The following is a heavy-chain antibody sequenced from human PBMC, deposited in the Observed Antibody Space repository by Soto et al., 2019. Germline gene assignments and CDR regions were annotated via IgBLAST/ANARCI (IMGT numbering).Heavy chain of an antibody. Sequence: ASVKVSCKASGYGFTTFDINWVRQAAGQGLEWMGWVNPKSGNTDYAQKVRGRVTMTSNTSISTAYMQLSALTSEDTAVYYCARPYCDATSCYTDWFDPWGQGTLVTGSS. D-gene: IGHD2-2*02. CDR1: GYGFTTFD. CDR2: VNPKSGNT. V-gene: IGHV1-8*01. CDR3: ARPYCDATSCYTDWFDP. J-gene: IGHJ5*02.